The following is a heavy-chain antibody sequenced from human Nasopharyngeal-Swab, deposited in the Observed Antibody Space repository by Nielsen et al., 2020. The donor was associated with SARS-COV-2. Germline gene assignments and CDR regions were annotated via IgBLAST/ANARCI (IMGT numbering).Heavy chain of an antibody. D-gene: IGHD4-17*01. CDR2: ISYDGSSK. Sequence: GGSLRLSCAASGFTFSSYAMHWVRQAPGKGLEWVAVISYDGSSKYYADSVKGRFTISRDNSKNTLYLQMNSLRAEDTAVYYCARDPGYGDYEIYWGQGTLVTVSS. V-gene: IGHV3-30*04. J-gene: IGHJ4*02. CDR3: ARDPGYGDYEIY. CDR1: GFTFSSYA.